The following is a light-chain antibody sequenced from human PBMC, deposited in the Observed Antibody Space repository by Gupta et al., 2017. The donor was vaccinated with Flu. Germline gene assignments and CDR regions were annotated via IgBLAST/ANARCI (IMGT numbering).Light chain of an antibody. Sequence: DIQMTQSPSTLSASVGDRVTITCRASQSISSWLSWYQQKPGKAPKLLIYKASTVESGVPSRFSGSGFGTEFTLTISSLQPDDFATYYCQEYNDYWAFGQGTKVEIK. CDR1: QSISSW. J-gene: IGKJ1*01. V-gene: IGKV1-5*03. CDR3: QEYNDYWA. CDR2: KAS.